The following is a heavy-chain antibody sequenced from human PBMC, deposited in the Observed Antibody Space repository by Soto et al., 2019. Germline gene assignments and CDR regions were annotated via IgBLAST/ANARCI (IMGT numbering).Heavy chain of an antibody. V-gene: IGHV1-69*13. J-gene: IGHJ4*02. CDR2: IVPIFGTA. D-gene: IGHD3-10*01. CDR1: GGTFSSYA. Sequence: SVKVSCKASGGTFSSYAISWVRQAPGQGLEWMGGIVPIFGTANYAQKFQGRVTITADESTSTAYMELSSLRSEDTAVYYCARDSLSGDYFDYWGQGTLVTVSS. CDR3: ARDSLSGDYFDY.